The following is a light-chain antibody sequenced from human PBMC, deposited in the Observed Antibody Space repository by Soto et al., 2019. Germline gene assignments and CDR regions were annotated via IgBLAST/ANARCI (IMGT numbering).Light chain of an antibody. V-gene: IGKV3-20*01. CDR3: QQYGSSPLT. J-gene: IGKJ4*01. CDR2: GAS. CDR1: QSFRSSY. Sequence: EIVLTQSPGTVSLSPGERDTLSCRASQSFRSSYLAWYQQKPGQAPRLLIHGASSRATGIPDRFSGSESGTDFTLTISRLEPEDFGVYYCQQYGSSPLTFGGGTKVEIK.